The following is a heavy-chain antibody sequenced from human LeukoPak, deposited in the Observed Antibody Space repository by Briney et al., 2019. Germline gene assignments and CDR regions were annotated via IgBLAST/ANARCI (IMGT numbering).Heavy chain of an antibody. CDR1: GGSISSSNW. CDR2: IYHSGST. V-gene: IGHV4-4*02. Sequence: ASETLSLTCAVSGGSISSSNWWSWVRQPSGKGLEWIGEIYHSGSTNYNPSLKSRVTISVDKSKNQFSLKLSSVTAADTAVYYCARAYGSEEDYYYGMDVWGKGTTVTVSS. D-gene: IGHD3-10*01. J-gene: IGHJ6*04. CDR3: ARAYGSEEDYYYGMDV.